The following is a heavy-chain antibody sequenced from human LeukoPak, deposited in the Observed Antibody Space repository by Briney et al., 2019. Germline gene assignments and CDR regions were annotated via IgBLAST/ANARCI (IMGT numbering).Heavy chain of an antibody. V-gene: IGHV1-24*01. CDR3: ATGGPWDLLKY. CDR1: GDALTELS. D-gene: IGHD3-9*01. J-gene: IGHJ4*02. Sequence: ASVKVSCKVSGDALTELSTHWVRQAPGKGLEWMGGFDPEHGEMIYAQKLQGRVTMTEDRSTDTAYMELSSLRSEDTAVYYCATGGPWDLLKYWGQGTLVTVSS. CDR2: FDPEHGEM.